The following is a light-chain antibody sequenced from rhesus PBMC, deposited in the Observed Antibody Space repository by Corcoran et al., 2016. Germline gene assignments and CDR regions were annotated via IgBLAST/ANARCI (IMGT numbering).Light chain of an antibody. Sequence: DIQMTQSPSSLSASVGDKVTISCQASQGFTNWLAWYQQKPGNPPTLLIYKASTLQIGVPSRFSGGGSGTSFTLTISSLQPEDFATYYCLQYDSSPYSFGQGTKVEIK. V-gene: IGKV1-22*01. CDR2: KAS. J-gene: IGKJ2*01. CDR1: QGFTNW. CDR3: LQYDSSPYS.